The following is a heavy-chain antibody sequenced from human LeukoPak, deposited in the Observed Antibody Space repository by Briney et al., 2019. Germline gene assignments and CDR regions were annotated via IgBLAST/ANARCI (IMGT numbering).Heavy chain of an antibody. CDR3: AREWDIVVVPKTNWFDP. CDR2: IYTSGST. Sequence: PSQTLSLTCTVPGGSISSGSYYWSWIRQPAGKGLEWIGRIYTSGSTNYNPYLKSRVTTSVDTPKNQFSLKLSSVTAADTAVYYCAREWDIVVVPKTNWFDPWGQGTLVTVSS. V-gene: IGHV4-61*02. D-gene: IGHD2-2*01. CDR1: GGSISSGSYY. J-gene: IGHJ5*02.